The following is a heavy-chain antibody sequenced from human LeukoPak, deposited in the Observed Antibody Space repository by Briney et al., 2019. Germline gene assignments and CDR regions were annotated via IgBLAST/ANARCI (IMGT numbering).Heavy chain of an antibody. CDR3: ARGETYCGGDCYFTFDY. D-gene: IGHD2-21*02. Sequence: SETLSLTCTVSGGSISSGGYYWSRIRQHPGKGLEWIGYIYYSGSTYYNPSLKSRVTISVDTSKNQFSLKLSSVTAADTAVYYCARGETYCGGDCYFTFDYWGQGTLVTVSS. V-gene: IGHV4-31*03. CDR1: GGSISSGGYY. J-gene: IGHJ4*02. CDR2: IYYSGST.